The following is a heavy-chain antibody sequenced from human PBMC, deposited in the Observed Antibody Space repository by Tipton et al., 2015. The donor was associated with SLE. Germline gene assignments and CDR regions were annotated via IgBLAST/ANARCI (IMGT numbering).Heavy chain of an antibody. CDR1: GGSISSSSYY. J-gene: IGHJ4*02. CDR3: ARGDDSSGYYIDY. V-gene: IGHV4-39*07. CDR2: IYYSGST. D-gene: IGHD3-22*01. Sequence: TLSLTCTVSGGSISSSSYYWGWIRQPPGKGLEWIGSIYYSGSTYYNPPLKSRVTISVDTSKNQFSLKLSSVTAADTAVYYCARGDDSSGYYIDYWGQGTRVTVSS.